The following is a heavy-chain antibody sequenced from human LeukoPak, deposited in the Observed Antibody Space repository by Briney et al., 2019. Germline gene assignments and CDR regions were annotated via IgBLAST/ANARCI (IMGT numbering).Heavy chain of an antibody. CDR3: AKSGYNRFDY. CDR2: IRYDGSNK. CDR1: GFTLRTYG. D-gene: IGHD5-24*01. V-gene: IGHV3-30*02. J-gene: IGHJ4*02. Sequence: PGGSLRLSCAGSGFTLRTYGMHWVRQAPGKGLGWVAFIRYDGSNKYYADSVKGRFTISRDNSKNTLYLQMNSLRAEDTAVYYCAKSGYNRFDYWGQGTLVTVSS.